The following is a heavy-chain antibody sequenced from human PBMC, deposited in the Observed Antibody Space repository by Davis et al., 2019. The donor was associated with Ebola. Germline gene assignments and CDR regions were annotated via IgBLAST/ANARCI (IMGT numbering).Heavy chain of an antibody. CDR1: GFTFYRYE. Sequence: GESLKISCAASGFTFYRYEMNWVRQAPGKGLEWISVMYPGGTTFYGDSAQGRFTISRDNSKNTLYLQINSLRAEDTAVYYCARDRGDYGGNTAFDIWGQGTMVTVSS. J-gene: IGHJ3*02. D-gene: IGHD4-23*01. V-gene: IGHV3-66*01. CDR3: ARDRGDYGGNTAFDI. CDR2: MYPGGTT.